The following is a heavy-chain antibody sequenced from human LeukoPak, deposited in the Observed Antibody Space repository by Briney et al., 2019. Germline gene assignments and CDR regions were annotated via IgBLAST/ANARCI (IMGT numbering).Heavy chain of an antibody. CDR2: ISAYNGNT. J-gene: IGHJ5*02. Sequence: ASAKVSCKASGYTFTSYGISWVRQAPGQGLEWMGWISAYNGNTNYAQKLQGRVTMTTDTSTSTAYMEPRSLRSDDTAVYDCARVKYEVVIHGNWFDPWGQGTLVTVSS. CDR1: GYTFTSYG. D-gene: IGHD3-22*01. CDR3: ARVKYEVVIHGNWFDP. V-gene: IGHV1-18*01.